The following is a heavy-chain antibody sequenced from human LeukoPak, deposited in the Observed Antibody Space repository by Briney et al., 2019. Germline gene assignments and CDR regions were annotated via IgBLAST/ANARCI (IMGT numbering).Heavy chain of an antibody. Sequence: HPGGSLRLSCAASGFTFSSSWMTWVRQAPGKGLEWVASINGDGGEIHYVDSVKGRFTISRDNAKNSLYLQMNSLRAEDTAVYYCAKYDFWSGYYLPPLDYWGQGTLVTVSS. D-gene: IGHD3-3*01. CDR2: INGDGGEI. CDR1: GFTFSSSW. J-gene: IGHJ4*02. V-gene: IGHV3-7*01. CDR3: AKYDFWSGYYLPPLDY.